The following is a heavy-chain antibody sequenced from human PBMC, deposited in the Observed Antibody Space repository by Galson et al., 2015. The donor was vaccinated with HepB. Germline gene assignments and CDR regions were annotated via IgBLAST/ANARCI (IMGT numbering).Heavy chain of an antibody. CDR3: ARDVMDCSGGSCYLRYGMDV. J-gene: IGHJ6*02. V-gene: IGHV1-2*04. CDR2: INLNSGGT. CDR1: GYTFTGYY. Sequence: QSGAEVKKPGESLKISCKASGYTFTGYYMHWVRQAPGQGLEWMGWINLNSGGTNYAQKFQGWVTMTRDTSISTAYMELSRLRSDDTAVYYCARDVMDCSGGSCYLRYGMDVWGQGTTVTVSS. D-gene: IGHD2-15*01.